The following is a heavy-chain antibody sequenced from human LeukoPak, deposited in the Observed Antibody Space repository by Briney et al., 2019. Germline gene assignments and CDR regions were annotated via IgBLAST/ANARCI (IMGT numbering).Heavy chain of an antibody. J-gene: IGHJ5*02. CDR2: IIPSGHTT. CDR3: AKDDNYIRFLS. Sequence: GVLRLSCAASGFTFSSHGMNWVRQAPGKGLEWVSGIIPSGHTTYYADSVRGRFTISRDNSRNTLYLQMNSLRAEDTAVYYCAKDDNYIRFLSWGQGTLVTVSS. CDR1: GFTFSSHG. V-gene: IGHV3-23*01. D-gene: IGHD3-16*01.